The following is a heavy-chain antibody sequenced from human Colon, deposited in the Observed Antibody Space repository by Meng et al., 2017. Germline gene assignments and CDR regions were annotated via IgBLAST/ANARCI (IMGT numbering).Heavy chain of an antibody. CDR2: IYCDDDK. CDR1: GFSLTTSGVS. V-gene: IGHV2-5*02. CDR3: AHSPQGYFDY. J-gene: IGHJ4*02. Sequence: QITLKYTGHALGKPTQTVTLTCTFSGFSLTTSGVSVAWIRQPPGEALEWLALIYCDDDKRYSPSLKNRLAITKDTSKNQVVLTMTNMDPMDTGTYYCAHSPQGYFDYWGPGTLVTVSS.